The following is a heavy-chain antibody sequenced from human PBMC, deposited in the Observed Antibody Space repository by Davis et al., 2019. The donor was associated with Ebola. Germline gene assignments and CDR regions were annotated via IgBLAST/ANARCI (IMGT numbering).Heavy chain of an antibody. CDR3: ARDSSGVVGANDFDY. V-gene: IGHV1-8*01. CDR2: MNPNSGNT. J-gene: IGHJ4*02. Sequence: ASVKVSCKASGYTFTSHDINWVRQATGQGLEWVGWMNPNSGNTGYAQKFQGRVTMTRNTSINTAYMELSSLRSEDTAVYFCARDSSGVVGANDFDYWGQGTLVTVSS. D-gene: IGHD1-26*01. CDR1: GYTFTSHD.